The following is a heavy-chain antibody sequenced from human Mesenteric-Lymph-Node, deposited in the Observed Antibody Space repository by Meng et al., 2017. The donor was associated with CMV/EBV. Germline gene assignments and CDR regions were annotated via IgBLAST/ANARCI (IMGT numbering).Heavy chain of an antibody. J-gene: IGHJ4*02. V-gene: IGHV4-39*01. CDR1: GGSISSSSYY. CDR2: SYYSGST. Sequence: GSLRLSCTVSGGSISSSSYYWGWIRQPPGKGLDWIGSSYYSGSTYYNPSLKSRVTILVDTSKNQFSLKLRSVTAADTAMYYCAGQHSSKYSYGPYYFDSWGQGTLVTVSS. CDR3: AGQHSSKYSYGPYYFDS. D-gene: IGHD5-18*01.